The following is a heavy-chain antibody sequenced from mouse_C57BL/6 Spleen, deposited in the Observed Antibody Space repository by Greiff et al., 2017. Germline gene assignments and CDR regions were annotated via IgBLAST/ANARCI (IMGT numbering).Heavy chain of an antibody. Sequence: EVQLVESGGGLVKPGGSLKLSCAASGFTFSSYAMSWVRQTPEKRLEWVATISDGGSYTYYPDNVKGRFTISRDNAKNNLYLQMSHLKSEDTAMYYCARDQGYSNYNAMDYWGQGTSVTVS. D-gene: IGHD2-5*01. CDR1: GFTFSSYA. CDR3: ARDQGYSNYNAMDY. V-gene: IGHV5-4*01. CDR2: ISDGGSYT. J-gene: IGHJ4*01.